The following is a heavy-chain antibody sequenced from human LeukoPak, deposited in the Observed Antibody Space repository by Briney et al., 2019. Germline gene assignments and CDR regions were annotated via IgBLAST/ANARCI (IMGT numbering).Heavy chain of an antibody. D-gene: IGHD3-3*01. V-gene: IGHV3-53*01. CDR1: GFTVSSNY. CDR2: IYSGGST. J-gene: IGHJ4*02. CDR3: ARAASAKDPYYFDY. Sequence: GGSLRLSCAASGFTVSSNYMSWVRQAPGKGLEWVSVIYSGGSTYYADSVKGRFTISRDNSKNTLYLQMNSLRAEDTAVYYCARAASAKDPYYFDYWGQGTLVTVSS.